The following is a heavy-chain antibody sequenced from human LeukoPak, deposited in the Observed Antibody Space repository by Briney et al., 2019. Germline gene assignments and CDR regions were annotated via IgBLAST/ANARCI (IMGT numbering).Heavy chain of an antibody. CDR2: INSSSGGA. CDR3: ARENRPGYSGYDAPLGY. D-gene: IGHD5-12*01. J-gene: IGHJ4*02. Sequence: ASVKVSCKASGYNFTGYYLHWVRQAPGQGLEWVGWINSSSGGANYAQNFQGRVTMTRDTSSTTASMELRRLTSDDTAVYYCARENRPGYSGYDAPLGYWGQGTLVTVSS. CDR1: GYNFTGYY. V-gene: IGHV1-2*02.